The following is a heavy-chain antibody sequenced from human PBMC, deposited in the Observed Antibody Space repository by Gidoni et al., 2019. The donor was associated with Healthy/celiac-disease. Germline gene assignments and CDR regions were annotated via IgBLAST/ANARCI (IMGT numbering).Heavy chain of an antibody. J-gene: IGHJ4*02. CDR3: ARVGGGRGSGGSCFSR. D-gene: IGHD2-15*01. Sequence: QVQLQESGPGLVKPSGTLSLTCAVAGGSISSSNGWSWVRQPPGKGLEWIGEIYHSGSTNYTPSLKSRDTISVDKCKNQFPRKLGSVTAADTAVYYCARVGGGRGSGGSCFSRWGQGTLVTVSS. V-gene: IGHV4-4*02. CDR2: IYHSGST. CDR1: GGSISSSNG.